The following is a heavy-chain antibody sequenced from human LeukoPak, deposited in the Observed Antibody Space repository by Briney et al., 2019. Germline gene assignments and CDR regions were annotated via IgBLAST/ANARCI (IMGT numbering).Heavy chain of an antibody. CDR1: GGTFISYA. D-gene: IGHD3-22*01. Sequence: ASVKVSCKASGGTFISYAISWVRQAPGQGLEWMGGIIPIFGTANYAQKFQGRVTITTDESTSTAYMELSSLRSEDTAVYYCARAPYYYDSSGYSHDAFDIWGQGTMVTVSS. J-gene: IGHJ3*02. V-gene: IGHV1-69*05. CDR3: ARAPYYYDSSGYSHDAFDI. CDR2: IIPIFGTA.